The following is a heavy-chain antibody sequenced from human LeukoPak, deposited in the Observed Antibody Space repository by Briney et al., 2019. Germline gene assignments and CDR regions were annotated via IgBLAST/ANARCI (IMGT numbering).Heavy chain of an antibody. V-gene: IGHV4-59*01. D-gene: IGHD5-18*01. CDR1: GGSISSYY. J-gene: IGHJ4*02. CDR3: ARARYSYALNFDY. CDR2: IYYSGST. Sequence: SETLSLTCTVSGGSISSYYWSWIRQPPGKGLEWIGYIYYSGSTNYNPSLKSRVTISVDTSKNQFPLKLSSVTAADTAVYYCARARYSYALNFDYWGQGTLVTVSS.